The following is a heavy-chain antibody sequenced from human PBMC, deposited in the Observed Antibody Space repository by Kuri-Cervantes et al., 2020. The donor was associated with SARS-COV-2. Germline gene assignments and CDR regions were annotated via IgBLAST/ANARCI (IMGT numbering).Heavy chain of an antibody. Sequence: ASVKVSCKASGYTFTGYYMHWVRQAPGQGLEWMGWINPNSGGTNYAQKFQGGVTMTRDTSISTAYMELSRLRSDDAAVYYCARDPREYYYDSSGTIRTEESYFDYWGQGTLVTVSS. CDR3: ARDPREYYYDSSGTIRTEESYFDY. D-gene: IGHD3-22*01. V-gene: IGHV1-2*02. CDR1: GYTFTGYY. J-gene: IGHJ4*02. CDR2: INPNSGGT.